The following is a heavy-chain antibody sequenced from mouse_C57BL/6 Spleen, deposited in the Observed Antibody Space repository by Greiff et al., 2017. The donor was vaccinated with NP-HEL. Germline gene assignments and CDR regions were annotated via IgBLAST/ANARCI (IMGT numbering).Heavy chain of an antibody. D-gene: IGHD1-1*01. CDR3: AREDYGSRTYYFDY. J-gene: IGHJ2*01. V-gene: IGHV1-80*01. CDR1: GYAFSSYW. Sequence: QVHVKQSGAELVKPGASVKISCKASGYAFSSYWLNWVKQRPGKGLEWIGQIYPGDGDTNYNGKFKGKATLTADKSSSTAYMQISSLTSEDSAVYFCAREDYGSRTYYFDYWGQGTTLTVSS. CDR2: IYPGDGDT.